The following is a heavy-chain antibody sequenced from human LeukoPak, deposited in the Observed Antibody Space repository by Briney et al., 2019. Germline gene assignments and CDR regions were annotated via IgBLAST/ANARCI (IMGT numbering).Heavy chain of an antibody. J-gene: IGHJ4*02. D-gene: IGHD3-10*01. Sequence: GGSLRLSCTASGFTFNSFGMGWVRQAPGKGLEWVSAITDNAVTTYYSGSVRGQFTISRDNSKNTLYLQMNSLRPEDTAIYYCAKKGYYYASSSSPFYFDYWGQGTLVTVSS. CDR1: GFTFNSFG. V-gene: IGHV3-23*01. CDR2: ITDNAVTT. CDR3: AKKGYYYASSSSPFYFDY.